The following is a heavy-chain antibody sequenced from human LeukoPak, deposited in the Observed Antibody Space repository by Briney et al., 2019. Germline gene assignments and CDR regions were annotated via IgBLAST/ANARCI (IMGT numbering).Heavy chain of an antibody. CDR3: ARDDYNIAAAGTR. J-gene: IGHJ4*02. V-gene: IGHV4-4*07. Sequence: PSETLSLTCAVYGGSFSGYYWSWIRQPAGKGLEWIGRIYTGGSTYYNPSYNPSLKSRVTISVDTSKNQFSLKLSSVTAADTAVYYCARDDYNIAAAGTRWGQGTLVTVSS. CDR1: GGSFSGYY. CDR2: IYTGGST. D-gene: IGHD6-13*01.